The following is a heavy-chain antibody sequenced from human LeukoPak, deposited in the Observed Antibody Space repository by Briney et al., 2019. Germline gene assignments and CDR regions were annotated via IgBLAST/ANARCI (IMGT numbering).Heavy chain of an antibody. CDR3: ARCDLDYYYYYYMDV. CDR1: GFTVSSNY. CDR2: IYSGGST. Sequence: GGSLRLSCAASGFTVSSNYMSWVRQAPGKGLEWVSVIYSGGSTYYADSVKGRFTISRDNSKNTLYLQMNSLRAEDTAVYHCARCDLDYYYYYYMDVWGKGTTVTVSS. V-gene: IGHV3-53*01. J-gene: IGHJ6*03.